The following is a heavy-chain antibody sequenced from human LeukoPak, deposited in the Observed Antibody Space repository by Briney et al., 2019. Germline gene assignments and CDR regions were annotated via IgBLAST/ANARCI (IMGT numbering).Heavy chain of an antibody. D-gene: IGHD1-26*01. J-gene: IGHJ4*02. CDR1: GFTVSSNY. Sequence: GGSLRLSCAASGFTVSSNYMSWVRQAPGKGLEWVSVIYSGGSTYYADSVKGRFTISRDNSKNALYLQMNSLRAEDTAVYYCARDRSGSYGYWGQGTLVTVSS. V-gene: IGHV3-66*02. CDR2: IYSGGST. CDR3: ARDRSGSYGY.